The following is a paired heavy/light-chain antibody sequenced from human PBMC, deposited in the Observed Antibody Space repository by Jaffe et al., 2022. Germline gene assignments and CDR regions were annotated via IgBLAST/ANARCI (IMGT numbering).Heavy chain of an antibody. V-gene: IGHV3-21*02. CDR2: MTSDTNYI. Sequence: EVQLVESGGGLAKPGGSLRLSCAASGFPFSKYIMNWVRQAPGKGLEWVSSMTSDTNYIYYSESVRGRFTISRDNAKNSLYLQTNSLRAEDTAVYYCARTSSAYYDVLTPSGEPKARYFYYYLDVWGKGTTVTVSS. J-gene: IGHJ6*03. CDR3: ARTSSAYYDVLTPSGEPKARYFYYYLDV. D-gene: IGHD3-9*01. CDR1: GFPFSKYI.
Light chain of an antibody. CDR1: GSSVESNS. CDR2: NNN. Sequence: QSVLTQPPSASGTPGQRVTISCSGSGSSVESNSVNWYQQLPGTAPKLLIYNNNQRPSGVPDRFSGSKSGTSASLAISGLQSEDEADYYCAAWDDSLNGLYVFGTGTKVTVL. CDR3: AAWDDSLNGLYV. J-gene: IGLJ1*01. V-gene: IGLV1-44*01.